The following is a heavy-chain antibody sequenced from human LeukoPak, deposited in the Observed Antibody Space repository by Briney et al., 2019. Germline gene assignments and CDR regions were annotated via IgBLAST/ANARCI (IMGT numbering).Heavy chain of an antibody. Sequence: SETLSLTCAVYGGSFSGYYWSWIRQPPGKGLEWIGEINHSGSTNYNPSLKSRVTISVDTSKNQFSLKLSSVTAADTAVYYCARVKSGISYMDVEGKGTTVTVSS. CDR1: GGSFSGYY. V-gene: IGHV4-34*01. CDR3: ARVKSGISYMDV. J-gene: IGHJ6*03. CDR2: INHSGST.